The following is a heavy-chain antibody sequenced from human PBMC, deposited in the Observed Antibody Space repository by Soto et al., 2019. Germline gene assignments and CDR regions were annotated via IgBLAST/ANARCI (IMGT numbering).Heavy chain of an antibody. D-gene: IGHD1-1*01. V-gene: IGHV3-53*01. CDR1: GFSFSGKNY. J-gene: IGHJ3*02. CDR3: ATWLQREHAFDI. CDR2: LYSSDGT. Sequence: LRLSCAASGFSFSGKNYLTWVRQAPGKGLEWVSALYSSDGTYYADSVKGRFSVSRDNSKNTFYLQLHSLRPEDTALYFCATWLQREHAFDIWGLGTMVTVSS.